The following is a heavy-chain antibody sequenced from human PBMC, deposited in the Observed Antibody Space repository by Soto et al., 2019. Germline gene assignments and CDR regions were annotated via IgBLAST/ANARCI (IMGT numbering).Heavy chain of an antibody. J-gene: IGHJ6*02. CDR1: GFTFSDYA. CDR3: AKDQTIPDTAMPDFYYYGMDV. Sequence: QVQLVESGGGVVQPGRSLRLSCAASGFTFSDYAIHWVRHAPGKGLEWVAVISYAGTSKYYADSVRGRFTISRDNSKNTLYLQMNSLRAEHTAVYYSAKDQTIPDTAMPDFYYYGMDVWGQGTTVTVSS. V-gene: IGHV3-30*18. D-gene: IGHD5-18*01. CDR2: ISYAGTSK.